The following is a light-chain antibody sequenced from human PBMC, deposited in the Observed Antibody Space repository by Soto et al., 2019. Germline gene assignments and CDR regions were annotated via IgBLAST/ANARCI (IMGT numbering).Light chain of an antibody. CDR1: SSDIGAYDY. J-gene: IGLJ1*01. Sequence: QSALTQPASVSGSPGQSITISCSGTSSDIGAYDYVSWYQQHPGRAPKLIIYEVTNRPSGVSDRFSGSKSDNTASLIISGLQAEDEAHYYCSSYRSTTVVFGSGTKVTVL. CDR3: SSYRSTTVV. V-gene: IGLV2-14*01. CDR2: EVT.